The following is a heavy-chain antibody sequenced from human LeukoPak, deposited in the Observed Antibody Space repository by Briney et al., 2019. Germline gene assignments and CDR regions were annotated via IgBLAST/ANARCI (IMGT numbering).Heavy chain of an antibody. CDR1: GFTFSSYA. CDR2: IICSGGST. CDR3: AKENGGYSSGPYAFDI. Sequence: GGSLRLSCAASGFTFSSYATSWVRQAPGKGLEWVSAIICSGGSTYYADSVKGRFTISRDNSKNTLYLQMNSLRDEDTAVYYCAKENGGYSSGPYAFDIWGQGKMVTVSS. V-gene: IGHV3-23*01. J-gene: IGHJ3*02. D-gene: IGHD6-19*01.